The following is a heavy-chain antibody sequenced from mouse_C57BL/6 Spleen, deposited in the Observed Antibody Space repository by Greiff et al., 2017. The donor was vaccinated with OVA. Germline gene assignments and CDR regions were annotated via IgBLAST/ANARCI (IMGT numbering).Heavy chain of an antibody. Sequence: QVQLQQSGAELVMPGASVKLSCKASGYTFTSYWMHWVKQRPGQGLEWIGEIDPSDSYTNYNQKFKGKSTLTVDKSSSTAYMQLSSLTSEDSAVYYCARWGLRGAMDYWGQGTSVTVSS. CDR1: GYTFTSYW. CDR2: IDPSDSYT. J-gene: IGHJ4*01. V-gene: IGHV1-69*01. D-gene: IGHD2-4*01. CDR3: ARWGLRGAMDY.